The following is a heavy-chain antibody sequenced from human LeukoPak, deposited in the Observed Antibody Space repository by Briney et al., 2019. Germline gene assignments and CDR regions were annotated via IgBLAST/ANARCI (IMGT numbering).Heavy chain of an antibody. V-gene: IGHV3-7*01. J-gene: IGHJ2*01. CDR3: AGTTVAKFDL. CDR1: GFTFRNYW. Sequence: PGGSLRLSCAASGFTFRNYWMIWVRQAPGKGLEWVANIKQDGSENYYVDSVKDRFNISRDNAEKSLYVQMNSLRAEDTAVYYCAGTTVAKFDLWGRGTLVSVSS. CDR2: IKQDGSEN. D-gene: IGHD4-23*01.